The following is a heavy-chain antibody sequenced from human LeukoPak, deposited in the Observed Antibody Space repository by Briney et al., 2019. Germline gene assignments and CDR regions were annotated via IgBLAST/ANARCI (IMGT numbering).Heavy chain of an antibody. D-gene: IGHD3-22*01. J-gene: IGHJ4*02. CDR3: ATQGALWDYDSSGYYGY. V-gene: IGHV3-74*01. CDR1: GFTFSRYW. CDR2: INSDGSRT. Sequence: GGSLRLSCEASGFTFSRYWMHWVRQAPGKGLVWVSRINSDGSRTTYADSVKGRFTISRDNAKNSLYLQMNSLRAEDTALYYCATQGALWDYDSSGYYGYWGQGTLVTVSS.